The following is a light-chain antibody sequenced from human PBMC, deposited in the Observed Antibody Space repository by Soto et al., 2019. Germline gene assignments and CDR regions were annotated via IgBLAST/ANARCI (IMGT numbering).Light chain of an antibody. CDR1: QSMRTY. V-gene: IGKV1-39*01. J-gene: IGKJ1*01. CDR2: AAS. Sequence: DIQMTQSPSSLSASVGDSLTITCRASQSMRTYLNWYQQKPGKAPNLLIHAASSLQSGVPSRFSGSGSGTDFTLTISSLQPEDFATYYCQQSYSTPWTFGQGTKVDI. CDR3: QQSYSTPWT.